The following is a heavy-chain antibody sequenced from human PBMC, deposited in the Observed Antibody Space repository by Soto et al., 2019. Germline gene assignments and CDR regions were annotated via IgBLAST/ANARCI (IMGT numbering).Heavy chain of an antibody. CDR2: VFRIGCS. V-gene: IGHV4-61*01. J-gene: IGHJ4*02. CDR3: ARARNRYFDD. D-gene: IGHD1-1*01. CDR1: GCSMSTGSYF. Sequence: QVHLQESGPGVVRTSESLSLTCIVSGCSMSTGSYFWSWVRQPPGKGLEWIGSVFRIGCSNYSPSFKRRVTISIDTSKNQFSLMLKSVTAEDTAVYFCARARNRYFDDWGQGALVTVSS.